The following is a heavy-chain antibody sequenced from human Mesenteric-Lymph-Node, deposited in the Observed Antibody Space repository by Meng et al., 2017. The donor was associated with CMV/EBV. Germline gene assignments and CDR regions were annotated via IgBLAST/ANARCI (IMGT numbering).Heavy chain of an antibody. J-gene: IGHJ5*02. V-gene: IGHV4-59*01. Sequence: GSLRLSCTVSGGSISSYYWSWIRQPPGKPLEWIGYIYNSESIYRSGGANYNPSLEGRATMSLDTSKNQVSLKLRSVTAADTAIYYCARVFRIQSGFGWFDPWGQGTLVTVSS. D-gene: IGHD3-3*01. CDR2: IYNSESIYRSGGA. CDR1: GGSISSYY. CDR3: ARVFRIQSGFGWFDP.